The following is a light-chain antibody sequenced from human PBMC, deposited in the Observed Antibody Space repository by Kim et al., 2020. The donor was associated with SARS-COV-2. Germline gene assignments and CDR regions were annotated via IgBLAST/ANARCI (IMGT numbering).Light chain of an antibody. J-gene: IGKJ4*01. Sequence: SVTPKWTVTITCRASQSIGTSLHWYQQKPDQSPKLLIEYASQSFSGVPSRFSGSGSGTDFTLTINSLEPEDAATYYCHQTTSFPLTFGGGTKLEI. V-gene: IGKV6-21*01. CDR1: QSIGTS. CDR3: HQTTSFPLT. CDR2: YAS.